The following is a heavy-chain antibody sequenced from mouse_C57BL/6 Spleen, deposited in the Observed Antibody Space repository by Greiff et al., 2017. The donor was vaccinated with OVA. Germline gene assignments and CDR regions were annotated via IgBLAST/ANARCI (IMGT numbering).Heavy chain of an antibody. D-gene: IGHD2-4*01. Sequence: EVKLQESGPGLAKPSQTLSLTCSVTGYSLTSDYWNWIRKFPGNKLEYMGYISYSGSTYYNPSIKSRISITRDTSKNQYYLQLNSVTTEDTATYYCARSGDYDGSDMGYWGQGTSVTVAS. CDR3: ARSGDYDGSDMGY. CDR1: GYSLTSDY. CDR2: ISYSGST. J-gene: IGHJ4*01. V-gene: IGHV3-8*01.